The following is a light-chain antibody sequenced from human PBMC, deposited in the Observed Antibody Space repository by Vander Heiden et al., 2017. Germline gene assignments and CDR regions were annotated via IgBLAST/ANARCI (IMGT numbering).Light chain of an antibody. CDR2: SNN. CDR1: SSNNGSNT. Sequence: QSVLTQPLSASGTPGQRVTISCSGSSSNNGSNTVNWYQQLPGTAPKLLIYSNNQRPSGVPDRFSGSKSGTSASLAISGLQSEDEADYYCAAWDDSLNGRVFGGGTKLTVL. V-gene: IGLV1-44*01. CDR3: AAWDDSLNGRV. J-gene: IGLJ3*02.